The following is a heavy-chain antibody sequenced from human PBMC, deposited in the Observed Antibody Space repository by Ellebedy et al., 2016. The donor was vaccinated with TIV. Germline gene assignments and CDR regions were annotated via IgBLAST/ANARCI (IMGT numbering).Heavy chain of an antibody. CDR3: AKVLGSGNTYGYYNFDY. Sequence: PGGSLRLSCAASGFTFSSYGMHWVRQAPGKGLEWVAFIRYDGSNKDYADSVKGRFTISRDNSKSTLSLQMNSLRGDDSSVYYCAKVLGSGNTYGYYNFDYWGQGILVTVSS. J-gene: IGHJ4*02. D-gene: IGHD5-18*01. V-gene: IGHV3-30*02. CDR2: IRYDGSNK. CDR1: GFTFSSYG.